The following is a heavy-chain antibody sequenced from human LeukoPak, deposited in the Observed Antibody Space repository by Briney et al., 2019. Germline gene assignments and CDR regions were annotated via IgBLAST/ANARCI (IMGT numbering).Heavy chain of an antibody. CDR3: ARESGSSGWWTSDYYYMDV. V-gene: IGHV3-21*01. CDR1: GFTFSSYS. Sequence: PGGSLRLSCAASGFTFSSYSMNWVRQAPGKGLEWVSSISSSSSYIYYADSVKGRFTISRDNAKNSLYLQMNSLRAEDTAVYYCARESGSSGWWTSDYYYMDVWGKGTTVTVSS. CDR2: ISSSSSYI. D-gene: IGHD6-19*01. J-gene: IGHJ6*03.